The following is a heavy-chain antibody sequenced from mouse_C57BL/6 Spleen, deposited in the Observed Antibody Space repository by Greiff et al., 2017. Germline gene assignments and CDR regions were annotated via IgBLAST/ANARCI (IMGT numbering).Heavy chain of an antibody. CDR3: ARHYDYVDY. J-gene: IGHJ2*01. CDR2: IDPSDSYT. V-gene: IGHV1-50*01. CDR1: GYTFTSYW. Sequence: QVQLQPPGAELVKPGASVKLSCKASGYTFTSYWMQWVKQRPGQGLEWIGEIDPSDSYTNYNQKFKGKATLTVDTSSSTAYMQLSSLTSEDSAVYYCARHYDYVDYWGQGTTLTVSS. D-gene: IGHD2-4*01.